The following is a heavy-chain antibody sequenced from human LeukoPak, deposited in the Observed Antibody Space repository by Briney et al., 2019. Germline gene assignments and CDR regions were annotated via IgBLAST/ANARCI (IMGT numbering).Heavy chain of an antibody. CDR3: ARGTVVAPLLT. D-gene: IGHD2-15*01. V-gene: IGHV4-34*01. CDR2: INNSGST. Sequence: SETLSLTCAVYGGSFSGYYWSWIRQPPRKGLEWIGEINNSGSTNYNPSLKSRVTISVDTSKNQFSLKLSSVTAADTAVYYCARGTVVAPLLTWGQGTLVTVSS. J-gene: IGHJ5*02. CDR1: GGSFSGYY.